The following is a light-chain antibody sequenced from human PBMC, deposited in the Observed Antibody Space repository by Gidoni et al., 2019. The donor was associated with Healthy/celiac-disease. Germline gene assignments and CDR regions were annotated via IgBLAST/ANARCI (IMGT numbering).Light chain of an antibody. CDR2: GKN. Sequence: SSELTQDPAVSVALGQTVRITCQGDSLRSSYASVYQQKPGQAPVLVIYGKNNRPSGIPDRFSGSSSGNTASLTITGAQAEDEADYYCNSRDSSGNHYVFGTGTKVTVL. CDR3: NSRDSSGNHYV. J-gene: IGLJ1*01. V-gene: IGLV3-19*01. CDR1: SLRSSY.